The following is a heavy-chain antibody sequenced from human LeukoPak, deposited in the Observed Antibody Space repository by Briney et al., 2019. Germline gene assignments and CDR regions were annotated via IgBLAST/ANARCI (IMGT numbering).Heavy chain of an antibody. D-gene: IGHD2-2*01. CDR3: ARYVVVPAANQGGNWFDP. CDR2: IIPILGIA. V-gene: IGHV1-69*02. Sequence: SVKVSCKASGGTFSSYTISWVRQVPGQGLEWMGRIIPILGIANYAQKFQGRVTITADKSTSTAYMELSSLRSEDTAVYYCARYVVVPAANQGGNWFDPWGQGTLVTVSS. J-gene: IGHJ5*02. CDR1: GGTFSSYT.